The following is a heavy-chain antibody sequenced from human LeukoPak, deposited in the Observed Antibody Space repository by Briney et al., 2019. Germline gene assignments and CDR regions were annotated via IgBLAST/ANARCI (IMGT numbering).Heavy chain of an antibody. J-gene: IGHJ6*03. CDR1: GYSISSGYY. CDR3: ARQHDSYHYYYVDV. Sequence: SETLSLTCAVSGYSISSGYYWIWIRQPPGKGLEWIGSLYHSDSIYYNPSLESRVTMSVDTSKNQFSLKLSFVTAADTAVYYCARQHDSYHYYYVDVWGKGTTVTSP. V-gene: IGHV4-38-2*01. CDR2: LYHSDSI. D-gene: IGHD6-13*01.